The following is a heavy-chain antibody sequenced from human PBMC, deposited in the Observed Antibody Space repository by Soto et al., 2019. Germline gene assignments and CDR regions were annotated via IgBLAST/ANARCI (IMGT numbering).Heavy chain of an antibody. CDR1: GGSVTSDEDY. Sequence: SETLSLPCPVSGGSVTSDEDYWTWIPQCPGKGLEWIGYISNSGSTGYNPSLKTRLSMSVDRSKNQFTLRLTSVTAADTAVYFCATESGSTYGYFDHWGQGTQVTVSS. D-gene: IGHD5-18*01. V-gene: IGHV4-30-4*01. CDR2: ISNSGST. CDR3: ATESGSTYGYFDH. J-gene: IGHJ4*02.